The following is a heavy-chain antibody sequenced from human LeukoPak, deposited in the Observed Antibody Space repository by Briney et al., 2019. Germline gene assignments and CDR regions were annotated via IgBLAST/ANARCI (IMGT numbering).Heavy chain of an antibody. CDR3: ASNDMIGSYYYYYMDV. D-gene: IGHD1-1*01. J-gene: IGHJ6*03. CDR1: GYTFTGYY. V-gene: IGHV1-2*02. CDR2: INPNSGGT. Sequence: ASVKVSCKASGYTFTGYYMHWVRQAPGQGLEWMGWINPNSGGTNYAQKFQGRVTMTRDTSISTAYMELSRLRSDDTAVYYCASNDMIGSYYYYYMDVWGKGTTVTVSS.